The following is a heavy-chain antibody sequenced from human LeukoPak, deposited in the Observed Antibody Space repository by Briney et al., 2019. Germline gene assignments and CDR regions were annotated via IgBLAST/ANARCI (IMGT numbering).Heavy chain of an antibody. J-gene: IGHJ4*02. CDR2: ITGSSSII. CDR3: AANSGSYQVFDY. D-gene: IGHD1-26*01. V-gene: IGHV3-48*04. Sequence: PGGSLRLSCAASRFTSNNYNMNWVRQAPGKGLEWISYITGSSSIIYYADSVKGRFTISRDNAKNSLYLQMNSLRAEDTAVYYCAANSGSYQVFDYWGQGTLVTVPS. CDR1: RFTSNNYN.